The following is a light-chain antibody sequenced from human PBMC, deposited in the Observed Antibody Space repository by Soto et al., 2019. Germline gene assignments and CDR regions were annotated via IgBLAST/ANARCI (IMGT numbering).Light chain of an antibody. V-gene: IGLV2-23*03. Sequence: QSVLTQPASVSGSPGQSITISCTGTSSDGGSYNLVSWYQQHPGKAPKLMIYEGSKRPSGVSNRFSGSKSGNTASLTISGLQAEDEADYYCCSYAGSSTFYYVFGTGTKVTVL. J-gene: IGLJ1*01. CDR1: SSDGGSYNL. CDR3: CSYAGSSTFYYV. CDR2: EGS.